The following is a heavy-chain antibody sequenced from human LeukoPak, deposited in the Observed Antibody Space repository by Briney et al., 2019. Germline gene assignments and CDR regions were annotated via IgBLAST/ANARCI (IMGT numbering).Heavy chain of an antibody. Sequence: PSETLSLTCTVSGDSVTSGYWSWIRQPPGKGLEWIGYIYDSGITDYNPSLKSRLTISVETSNNQFSLNLSSVTAADTAVYCASRGHRYSRDWGQGILVTVSS. D-gene: IGHD2-15*01. CDR1: GDSVTSGY. V-gene: IGHV4-4*09. J-gene: IGHJ1*01. CDR3: ASRGHRYSRD. CDR2: IYDSGIT.